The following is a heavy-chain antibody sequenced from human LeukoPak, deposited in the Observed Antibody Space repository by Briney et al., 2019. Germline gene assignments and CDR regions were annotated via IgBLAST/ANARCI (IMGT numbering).Heavy chain of an antibody. J-gene: IGHJ3*02. Sequence: GGSLRLSCAASGFSFDDYAMSWVRQVPGKGLEWVSGINWNGGSTGYADSVKGRFTISRDNAKNSLYLQMNSLRAEDTALYYCARVRVVWDLDDAFDIWGQGTMVTVSS. CDR2: INWNGGST. V-gene: IGHV3-20*04. D-gene: IGHD1-26*01. CDR3: ARVRVVWDLDDAFDI. CDR1: GFSFDDYA.